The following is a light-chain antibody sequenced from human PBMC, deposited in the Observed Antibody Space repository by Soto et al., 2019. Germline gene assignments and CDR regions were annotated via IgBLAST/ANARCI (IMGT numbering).Light chain of an antibody. J-gene: IGLJ3*02. Sequence: QSVLTQPPSASGSPGQSVTISYTGTSSDIGGYNYVSWYQQHPGKAPKLMISEVSKRPSGVPDRFSGSKSGNTASLTVSGLQAEDEADYYCNSYAGSNNWVFGGGTKLTVL. V-gene: IGLV2-8*01. CDR3: NSYAGSNNWV. CDR2: EVS. CDR1: SSDIGGYNY.